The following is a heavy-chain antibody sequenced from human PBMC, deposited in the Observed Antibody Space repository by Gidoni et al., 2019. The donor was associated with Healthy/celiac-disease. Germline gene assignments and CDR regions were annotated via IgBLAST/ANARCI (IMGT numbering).Heavy chain of an antibody. CDR2: IYYSVST. V-gene: IGHV4-59*01. Sequence: QLQLQESGPGLVKPSETASLTCPVSGGTISSYYWRWIRQPPGKGLEWIGYIYYSVSTNYNPSLKSVVTISVDTSKNQTALKLSSVTAADTAVYYCAREEDAFEIWGQGTMVTVSS. J-gene: IGHJ3*02. CDR1: GGTISSYY. CDR3: AREEDAFEI.